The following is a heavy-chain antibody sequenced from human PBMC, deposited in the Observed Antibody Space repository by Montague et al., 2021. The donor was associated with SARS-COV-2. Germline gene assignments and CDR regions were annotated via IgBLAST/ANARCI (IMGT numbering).Heavy chain of an antibody. D-gene: IGHD2-15*01. J-gene: IGHJ6*03. Sequence: SETLSLTCAVHGGSFSTYSWNWIRQPPGKGLEWIGEIHHGGSTNYNPSLKSRVTISADTSKNQFSLKLTSVAAADTAVYYCARLGDGVVPSPILVVGPYYSHYSIDVWGKGTTVTVSS. CDR3: ARLGDGVVPSPILVVGPYYSHYSIDV. V-gene: IGHV4-34*01. CDR2: IHHGGST. CDR1: GGSFSTYS.